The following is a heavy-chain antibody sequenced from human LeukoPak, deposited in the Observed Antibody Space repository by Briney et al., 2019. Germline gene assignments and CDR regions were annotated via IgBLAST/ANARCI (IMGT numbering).Heavy chain of an antibody. CDR3: AREISGERTYYFDY. V-gene: IGHV3-11*01. D-gene: IGHD1-26*01. CDR2: ISSSGSTI. Sequence: GGSLRLSCAASGFTFSDYYMSWIRQAPRKGLEWVSYISSSGSTIYYADSVRGRFTISRDNAKNSLYLQMNSLRAEDTAVYYCAREISGERTYYFDYWGQGTLVTVSS. CDR1: GFTFSDYY. J-gene: IGHJ4*02.